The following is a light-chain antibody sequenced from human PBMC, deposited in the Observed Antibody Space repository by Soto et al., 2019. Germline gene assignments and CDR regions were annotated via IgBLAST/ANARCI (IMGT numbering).Light chain of an antibody. CDR2: KAS. CDR1: QSIDTW. Sequence: DIQMTQSPSTLSASVGDRVTITCRASQSIDTWLAWHQQKPGQVPKLLISKASSLESGVPSRFSGSGSGTEFTLTISSLQPDASATYYCQQYNSYRAFGQGTKVDIK. V-gene: IGKV1-5*03. J-gene: IGKJ1*01. CDR3: QQYNSYRA.